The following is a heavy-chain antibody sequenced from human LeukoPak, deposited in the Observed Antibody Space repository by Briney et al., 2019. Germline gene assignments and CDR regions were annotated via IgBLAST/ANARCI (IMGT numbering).Heavy chain of an antibody. CDR1: GFTLSKHW. CDR2: IKQDGSEK. D-gene: IGHD6-13*01. J-gene: IGHJ4*02. Sequence: PGGSLRLSCAASGFTLSKHWMTWVRQAPGKGLECVAIIKQDGSEKYYVNSVKGRFTISRDNAKNSLYLQMNSLRAEDTAVYYCAREGAAAGSGYYFDYWGQGTLVAVSS. V-gene: IGHV3-7*01. CDR3: AREGAAAGSGYYFDY.